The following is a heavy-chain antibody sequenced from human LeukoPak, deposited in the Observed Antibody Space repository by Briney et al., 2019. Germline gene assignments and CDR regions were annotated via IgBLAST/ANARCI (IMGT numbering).Heavy chain of an antibody. J-gene: IGHJ5*02. CDR2: INHSGST. CDR3: ARGRDAVVTLGPNWFDP. CDR1: GGSFSGYY. V-gene: IGHV4-34*01. Sequence: SETLSLTCAVYGGSFSGYYWSWIRQPPGKGLEWIGEINHSGSTNYNPSLKSRVTISVDTSKNQFSLKLSSVTAADTAVYYCARGRDAVVTLGPNWFDPCGQGTLVTVSS. D-gene: IGHD4-23*01.